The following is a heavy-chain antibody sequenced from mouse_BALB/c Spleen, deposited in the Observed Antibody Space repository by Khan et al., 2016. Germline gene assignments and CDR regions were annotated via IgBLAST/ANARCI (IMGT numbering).Heavy chain of an antibody. CDR1: GYSFTSYW. D-gene: IGHD2-12*01. Sequence: QVQLQQSGAELVRPGASVNLSCKASGYSFTSYWINWVKQRPGQGLEWFGNISPSDSYSNFNQKFKDKATLTVDKSSSTAYMELSSATSVVSSIYSCTISTHTIQHPVAMCGQRTIVTFSA. CDR3: TISTHTIQHPVAM. CDR2: ISPSDSYS. V-gene: IGHV1-69*02. J-gene: IGHJ3*02.